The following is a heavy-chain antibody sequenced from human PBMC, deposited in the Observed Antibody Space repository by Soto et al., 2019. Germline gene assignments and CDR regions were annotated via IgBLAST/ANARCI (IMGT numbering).Heavy chain of an antibody. CDR3: ARDKRVGAFDI. CDR1: GFTFSGYA. Sequence: GGSLRLSCAASGFTFSGYAIHWVRQAPGKGLEWVALISYDGSNDYHADSVKGRFTISRDNAKNTLYLQMNSLRAEDTAVYYCARDKRVGAFDIWGQGTMVTVSS. V-gene: IGHV3-30-3*01. CDR2: ISYDGSND. J-gene: IGHJ3*02.